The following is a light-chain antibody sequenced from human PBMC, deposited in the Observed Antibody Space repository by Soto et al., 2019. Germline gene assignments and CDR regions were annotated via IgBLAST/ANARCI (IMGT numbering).Light chain of an antibody. J-gene: IGKJ2*01. CDR2: GAS. CDR1: QSVTSNY. Sequence: ENVLTQSPGTLSLSPGERATLSCRASQSVTSNYLAWYQQKPGQAPRLLIYGASSRTTGIPDRFSGSGSGTYFTLTISILEPEDFAVYFCQQYGGSPMYTLGQGTKVEIK. CDR3: QQYGGSPMYT. V-gene: IGKV3-20*01.